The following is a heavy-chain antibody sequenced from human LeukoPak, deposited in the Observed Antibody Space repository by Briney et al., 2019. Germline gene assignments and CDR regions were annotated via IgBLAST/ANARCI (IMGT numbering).Heavy chain of an antibody. CDR1: GYTFTNYG. CDR2: ISAYNGNT. V-gene: IGHV1-18*01. Sequence: ASVKVSCKASGYTFTNYGISWVRQAPGQGLEWMGWISAYNGNTNYAQKLQGRVTLTTDTSTSTAYMELRSLRSDDTAVYYCGRRPLSGSVHFDYWGQGTLVTVSS. CDR3: GRRPLSGSVHFDY. D-gene: IGHD1-26*01. J-gene: IGHJ4*02.